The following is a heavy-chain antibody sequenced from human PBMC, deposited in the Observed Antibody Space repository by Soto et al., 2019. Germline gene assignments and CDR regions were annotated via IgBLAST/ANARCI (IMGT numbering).Heavy chain of an antibody. CDR2: ISYDGSNK. CDR1: GFTFSSYA. CDR3: ARARSSIAARRPVFDP. V-gene: IGHV3-30-3*01. Sequence: VQLVESGGGVVQPGRSLRLSCAASGFTFSSYAMHWVRQAPGKGLEWVAVISYDGSNKYYADSVKGRFTISRDNSKNTLYLQMNSLRAEDTAVYYCARARSSIAARRPVFDPWGQGTLVTVSS. D-gene: IGHD6-6*01. J-gene: IGHJ5*02.